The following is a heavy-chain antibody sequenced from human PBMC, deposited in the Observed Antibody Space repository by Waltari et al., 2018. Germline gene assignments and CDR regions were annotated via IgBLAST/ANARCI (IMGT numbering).Heavy chain of an antibody. CDR1: GYTFTSYD. J-gene: IGHJ3*02. Sequence: QVQLVQSGAEVKKPGASVKVSCKASGYTFTSYDINWVRQATGQGLEWMGWMKPNSGNTGYEQKFQGRVTMTRNTSISTAYMELSSLRSEDTAVYYCAMPPITMVRGVIKGKAAFDIWGQGTMVTVSS. D-gene: IGHD3-10*01. CDR3: AMPPITMVRGVIKGKAAFDI. V-gene: IGHV1-8*01. CDR2: MKPNSGNT.